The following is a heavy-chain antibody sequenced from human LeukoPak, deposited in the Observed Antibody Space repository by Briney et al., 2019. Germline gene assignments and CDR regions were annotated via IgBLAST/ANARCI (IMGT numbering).Heavy chain of an antibody. CDR2: INHSGST. Sequence: SETVSLTCGVYGGAFSGYYWSWILQPPGKGLEWIGEINHSGSTNYNPSLKSRVTISVDTSKNQFPLKLSSVTAADTAVYYCANYYDSTGFDPWGQGTLVTVSS. CDR1: GGAFSGYY. J-gene: IGHJ5*02. V-gene: IGHV4-34*01. CDR3: ANYYDSTGFDP. D-gene: IGHD3-22*01.